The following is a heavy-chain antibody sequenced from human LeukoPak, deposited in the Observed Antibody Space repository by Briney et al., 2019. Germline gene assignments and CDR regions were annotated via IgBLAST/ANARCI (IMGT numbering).Heavy chain of an antibody. Sequence: PSETLSLTCTVSGGSIRSDYWSWIRQPPGTGLEWIGGIYPSGSTFYNPSLKSRVTISVDTSKNQFSLKLSSVTAADTAVYYCARDYYDSSGYYYAGEDDAFDIWGQGTMVTVSS. D-gene: IGHD3-22*01. CDR1: GGSIRSDY. CDR2: IYPSGST. J-gene: IGHJ3*02. V-gene: IGHV4-4*08. CDR3: ARDYYDSSGYYYAGEDDAFDI.